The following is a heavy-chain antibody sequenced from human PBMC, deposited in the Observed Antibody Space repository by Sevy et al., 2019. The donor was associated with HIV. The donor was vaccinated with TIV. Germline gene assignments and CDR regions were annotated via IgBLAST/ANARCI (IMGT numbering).Heavy chain of an antibody. CDR1: GYTFTNYY. CDR2: INPSDVST. J-gene: IGHJ4*02. D-gene: IGHD3-16*01. V-gene: IGHV1-46*03. CDR3: GRTSPRGGFDY. Sequence: VSVKVSCKASGYTFTNYYMHWVRQAPGQGLEWMGIINPSDVSTIYAQKFQGRVTMTRDTSTSTVYMELSSLRSDDTAVYYCGRTSPRGGFDYWGQGALVTVS.